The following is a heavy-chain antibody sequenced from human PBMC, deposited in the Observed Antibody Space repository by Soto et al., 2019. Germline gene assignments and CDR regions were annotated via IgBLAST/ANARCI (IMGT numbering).Heavy chain of an antibody. CDR1: GYTFITYA. J-gene: IGHJ4*02. CDR3: ARGSLGLWFPLDY. D-gene: IGHD3-10*01. Sequence: QVQLVQSGAEVKKPGASVKVSCKASGYTFITYAISWVRQAPGQGLEWMGWISAYKGNTNYAQKLQGRVTMTTDTSTSTADMELRSLRSDGTAVYYCARGSLGLWFPLDYWGQGTLVTVSS. CDR2: ISAYKGNT. V-gene: IGHV1-18*01.